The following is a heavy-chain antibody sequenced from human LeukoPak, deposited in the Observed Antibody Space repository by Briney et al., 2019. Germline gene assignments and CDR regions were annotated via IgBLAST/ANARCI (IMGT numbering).Heavy chain of an antibody. V-gene: IGHV3-74*01. J-gene: IGHJ6*04. D-gene: IGHD3-9*01. Sequence: GALRLSCAASGFTYSSYWMHWVRQAPGKGLVWVSRINSDGSSTSYADSVKGRFTISRDNAKNTLYLQMNSLRAEDTAVYYCARGGHYDILTGYYYYYGMDVWGKATTVTVSS. CDR2: INSDGSST. CDR3: ARGGHYDILTGYYYYYGMDV. CDR1: GFTYSSYW.